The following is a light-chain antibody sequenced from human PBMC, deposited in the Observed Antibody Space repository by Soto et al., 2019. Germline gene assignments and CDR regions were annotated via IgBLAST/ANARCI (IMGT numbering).Light chain of an antibody. CDR2: DAS. J-gene: IGKJ1*01. CDR1: QSISNC. V-gene: IGKV1-5*01. CDR3: QQYNSYSPWT. Sequence: DIQMTQSPSTLSASIGDRVTITCRASQSISNCLAWLQQKPGKAPKVLIFDASNLGSGVPSRFSGSGSGTEFTLTISSLQPGDFGNYYCQQYNSYSPWTFGQGTKVEIK.